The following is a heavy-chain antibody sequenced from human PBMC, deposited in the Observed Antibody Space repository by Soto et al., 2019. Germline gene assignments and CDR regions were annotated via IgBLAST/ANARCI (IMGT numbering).Heavy chain of an antibody. D-gene: IGHD5-18*01. Sequence: GRFVRLSSVALGFTLSSNAMSWVSQAPGKGLEWVSATIGSGGSTYYADSVKGRFTISRDNSKNTLYQQMNSLRADDTAVYYCAKGIRGYSYGPDYWGQGTLVTVSS. CDR3: AKGIRGYSYGPDY. CDR1: GFTLSSNA. V-gene: IGHV3-23*01. CDR2: TIGSGGST. J-gene: IGHJ4*02.